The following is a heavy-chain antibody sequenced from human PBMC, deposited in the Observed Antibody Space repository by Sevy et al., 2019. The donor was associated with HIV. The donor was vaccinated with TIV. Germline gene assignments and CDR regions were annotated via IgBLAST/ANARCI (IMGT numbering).Heavy chain of an antibody. D-gene: IGHD2-2*01. CDR1: GFTFSGYA. V-gene: IGHV3-23*01. CDR2: INGKGRST. CDR3: AKTINSGGGVVPAANYYYYGLDV. Sequence: GGSLRLSCAASGFTFSGYAMNWVRQAPGKGLEWVSAINGKGRSTHYADSVEGRFTISRDNSMNTLYLPMNSLRAEDTAVYYCAKTINSGGGVVPAANYYYYGLDVWGQGTTLTVSS. J-gene: IGHJ6*02.